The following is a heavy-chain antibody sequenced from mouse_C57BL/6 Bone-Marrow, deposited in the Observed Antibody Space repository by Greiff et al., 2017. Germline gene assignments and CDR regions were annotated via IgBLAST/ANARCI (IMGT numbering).Heavy chain of an antibody. CDR3: ARAHYYGSHYYYAMDY. J-gene: IGHJ4*01. V-gene: IGHV1-59*01. Sequence: QVQLQQPGAELVRPGTSVKLSCKASGYTFTSYWMHWVKQRPGQGLECIGVIDPSDSYTNYNQKFKGKATLTVDTSSSTAYMQLSSLTSEDSAVYYCARAHYYGSHYYYAMDYWGQGTSVTVSS. CDR2: IDPSDSYT. CDR1: GYTFTSYW. D-gene: IGHD1-1*01.